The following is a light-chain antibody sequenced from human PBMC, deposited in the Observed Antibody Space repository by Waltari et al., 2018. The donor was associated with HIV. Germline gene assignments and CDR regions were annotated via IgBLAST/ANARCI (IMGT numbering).Light chain of an antibody. Sequence: QSALTQPPSVSGSLGQSVTISCTRTSSDVGNYNEVSWYQQSPGTAPKLMIYDVSNRPSGVPDRFSGSKSGNTASLTISGLQAEDEADYYCSSFTTSITVVFGGGTKLTVL. CDR2: DVS. CDR1: SSDVGNYNE. J-gene: IGLJ2*01. V-gene: IGLV2-18*02. CDR3: SSFTTSITVV.